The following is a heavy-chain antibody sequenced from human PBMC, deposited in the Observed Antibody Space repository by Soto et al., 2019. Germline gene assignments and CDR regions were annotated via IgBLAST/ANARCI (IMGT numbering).Heavy chain of an antibody. V-gene: IGHV4-59*08. CDR1: GGSISSYY. J-gene: IGHJ4*02. Sequence: QVQLQESGPGLVNPSETLSLTCTVSGGSISSYYWSWIRQPPGKGLEWIGYIYYSGSTNYNPSLKSRVTISVDTSKNQFSLKLSSVTAADTAVYYCARRYGGNLDYWGQGTLVTVSS. D-gene: IGHD1-26*01. CDR2: IYYSGST. CDR3: ARRYGGNLDY.